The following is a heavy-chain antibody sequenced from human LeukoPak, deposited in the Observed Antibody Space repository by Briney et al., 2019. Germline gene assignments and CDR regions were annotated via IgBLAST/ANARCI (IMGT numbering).Heavy chain of an antibody. V-gene: IGHV4-59*01. CDR1: GGSISSYY. Sequence: SETLSLTCTVSGGSISSYYWSWIRQPPGKGLEWIGYIYYSGSTNYNPSLKSRVTISVDTSKNQFSLKLSSVTAADTAVYYCARGDYYDSSGYYYVGFDYWGQGTLVTVSS. D-gene: IGHD3-22*01. J-gene: IGHJ4*02. CDR2: IYYSGST. CDR3: ARGDYYDSSGYYYVGFDY.